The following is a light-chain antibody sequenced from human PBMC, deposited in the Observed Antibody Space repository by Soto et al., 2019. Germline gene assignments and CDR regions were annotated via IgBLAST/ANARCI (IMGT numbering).Light chain of an antibody. V-gene: IGLV2-14*01. CDR3: CSYTDIALDVV. J-gene: IGLJ2*01. CDR2: DVT. Sequence: QSALTQPASVSGSPGQSITISCTGTSSHIGDYDYVSWYQHLPGKAPKLLIFDVTHRPSGVSDRFSGSKSGNTASLTISGVRPEDEADYYCCSYTDIALDVVFGGGTQLTVL. CDR1: SSHIGDYDY.